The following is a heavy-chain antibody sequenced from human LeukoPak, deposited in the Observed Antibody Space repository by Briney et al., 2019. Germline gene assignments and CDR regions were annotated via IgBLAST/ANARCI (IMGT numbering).Heavy chain of an antibody. CDR1: GYTFISCA. CDR2: IDTKTRNP. V-gene: IGHV7-4-1*02. Sequence: ASVKVSCKASGYTFISCAINWVRQAPGQGLEYMGWIDTKTRNPTYAQGFTGRFVFSLDTSVSTAYLQISSLKAEDTAVYYCAIHPSDSSGYFSYWGQGALVTVSS. D-gene: IGHD3-22*01. CDR3: AIHPSDSSGYFSY. J-gene: IGHJ4*02.